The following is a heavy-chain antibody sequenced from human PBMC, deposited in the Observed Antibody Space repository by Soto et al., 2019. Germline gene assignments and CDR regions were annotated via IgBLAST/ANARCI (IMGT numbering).Heavy chain of an antibody. V-gene: IGHV1-69*01. CDR3: ARDRWGSYSFDS. CDR2: IIPVFGTA. J-gene: IGHJ5*01. Sequence: QVQLVQSGAEVKKPGSSVKVSCKASGGVFRNYAINWVRQAPGQGREWMGGIIPVFGTADYPQKFQGRVTITADESTTTAYLELTSLKTADTAVYFCARDRWGSYSFDSWGQGNLVTVAS. D-gene: IGHD1-26*01. CDR1: GGVFRNYA.